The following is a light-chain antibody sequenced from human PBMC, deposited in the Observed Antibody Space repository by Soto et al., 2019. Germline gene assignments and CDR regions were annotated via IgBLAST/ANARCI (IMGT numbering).Light chain of an antibody. CDR3: QQFGTPPWT. CDR1: QNSLYKSKNNNY. J-gene: IGKJ1*01. V-gene: IGKV4-1*01. CDR2: AMS. Sequence: DIVMTQSPDSLGMSLGERATINCKSSQNSLYKSKNNNYLAWFQQKPGQAPRLLISAMSTRASGIPDRFSGSGSGTHFNLTISRLEPEDFAVYYCQQFGTPPWTFGQGTKVDI.